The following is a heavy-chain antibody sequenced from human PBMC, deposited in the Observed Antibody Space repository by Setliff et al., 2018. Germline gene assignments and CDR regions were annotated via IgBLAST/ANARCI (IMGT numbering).Heavy chain of an antibody. CDR3: ARHRSGWYGYYYYGMDV. J-gene: IGHJ6*02. CDR1: GGSISSSSYY. CDR2: IYYSGST. D-gene: IGHD6-19*01. V-gene: IGHV4-39*01. Sequence: PSETLSLTCTVSGGSISSSSYYWGWIRQPPGKGLEWIGSIYYSGSTYYNPSLKSRVTISVDTSKSQFSLKLSSVTAADTAVYYCARHRSGWYGYYYYGMDVWGQGTTVTVYS.